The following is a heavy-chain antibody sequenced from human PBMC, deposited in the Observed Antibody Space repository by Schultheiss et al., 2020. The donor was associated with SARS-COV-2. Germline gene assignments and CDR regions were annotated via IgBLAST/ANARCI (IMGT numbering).Heavy chain of an antibody. D-gene: IGHD3-3*01. Sequence: GGSLRLSCAASGFTFSSYWMHWVRQAPGKGLVWVSRINSDGSSTSYADSVKGRFTISRDNAKNTLYLQMNSLRAEDTAVYYCARVKHYDFWSGYLNYWGQGTLVTVSS. CDR1: GFTFSSYW. J-gene: IGHJ4*02. V-gene: IGHV3-74*01. CDR2: INSDGSST. CDR3: ARVKHYDFWSGYLNY.